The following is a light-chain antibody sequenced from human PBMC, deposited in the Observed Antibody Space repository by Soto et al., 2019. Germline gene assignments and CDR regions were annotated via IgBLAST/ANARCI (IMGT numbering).Light chain of an antibody. CDR2: GAS. J-gene: IGKJ2*01. CDR3: QQYGSSPPGGT. Sequence: EIVLTQSPGTLSLSPGERATVSCRASQSVSSSYLAWYQQKPGQAPRLLIYGASSRATAIPDRFSGSGSGTDFTLTISRLEPEDFAVYYCQQYGSSPPGGTFGQGTKLEIK. V-gene: IGKV3-20*01. CDR1: QSVSSSY.